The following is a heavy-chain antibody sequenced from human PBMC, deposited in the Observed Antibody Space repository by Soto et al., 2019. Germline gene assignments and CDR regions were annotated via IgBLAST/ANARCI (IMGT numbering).Heavy chain of an antibody. Sequence: SETLSLTCAVYGGSFSGYYWSWIRQPPGKGLEWIGEINHSGSTNYNPSLKSRVTISVDTSKNQFSLKLSSVTAADTAVYYCARGSLTYYDFWSRTFDPWGQGTLVTV. V-gene: IGHV4-34*01. CDR1: GGSFSGYY. CDR2: INHSGST. CDR3: ARGSLTYYDFWSRTFDP. D-gene: IGHD3-3*01. J-gene: IGHJ5*02.